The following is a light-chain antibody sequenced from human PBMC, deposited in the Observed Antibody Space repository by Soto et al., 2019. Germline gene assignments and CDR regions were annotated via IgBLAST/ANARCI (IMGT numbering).Light chain of an antibody. CDR3: LQDYDYLWT. CDR2: AAS. CDR1: QSISSY. J-gene: IGKJ1*01. V-gene: IGKV1-6*01. Sequence: IQMTQSPSSLSASVGDRVTITSRASQSISSYLNWYQQKPGKAPKLLIYAASSLQGGVPSRFSGSGAGTDFTLTISSLQPEDFATYYCLQDYDYLWTFGQGTKVDIK.